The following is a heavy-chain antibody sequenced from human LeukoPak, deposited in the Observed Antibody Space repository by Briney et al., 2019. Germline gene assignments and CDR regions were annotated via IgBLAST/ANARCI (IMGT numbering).Heavy chain of an antibody. CDR2: IYHSGRT. D-gene: IGHD5-12*01. CDR1: GGSISNYY. Sequence: SETLSLTCTVSGGSISNYYWNWIRQPPGKGLEWIGSIYHSGRTYYNPSLKSRLTISVDTSKNQFFLKLSSVTAADTAVYYCARDHEDIVATIWGEGLNIWGQGTVVTVSS. V-gene: IGHV4-39*07. J-gene: IGHJ3*02. CDR3: ARDHEDIVATIWGEGLNI.